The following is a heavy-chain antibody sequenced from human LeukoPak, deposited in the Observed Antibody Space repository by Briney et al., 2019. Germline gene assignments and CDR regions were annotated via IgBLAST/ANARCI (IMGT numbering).Heavy chain of an antibody. V-gene: IGHV3-21*01. J-gene: IGHJ4*02. CDR2: ISSSSSYI. D-gene: IGHD3-10*01. Sequence: GGSLRLSCAASGFTFSSYSMNWVRQAPGKGLGWVSSISSSSSYIYYADSVKGRFTISRDNAKNSLYLQMNSLRAEDTAVYYCARGGLDVLLWFGEYRWGQGTLVTVSS. CDR1: GFTFSSYS. CDR3: ARGGLDVLLWFGEYR.